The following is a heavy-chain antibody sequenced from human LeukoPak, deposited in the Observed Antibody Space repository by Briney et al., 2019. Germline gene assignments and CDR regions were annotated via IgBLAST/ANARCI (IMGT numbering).Heavy chain of an antibody. Sequence: PGGSLRLSCEASGFRFRDYAMTWVRQAPGKGLEWVSSISGSGGGTFHADSVKGRFTISRDNSKDTLYLQMNSLRAEDTAVYYCAKGYRYQLLGTFDSWGQGKLVTVSS. V-gene: IGHV3-23*01. J-gene: IGHJ5*01. CDR1: GFRFRDYA. CDR2: ISGSGGGT. CDR3: AKGYRYQLLGTFDS. D-gene: IGHD2-2*01.